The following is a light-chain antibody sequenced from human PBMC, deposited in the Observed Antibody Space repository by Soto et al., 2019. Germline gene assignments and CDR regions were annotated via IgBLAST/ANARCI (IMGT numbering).Light chain of an antibody. CDR3: QQYNSYRWT. J-gene: IGKJ1*01. V-gene: IGKV1-5*03. CDR1: QSISTY. Sequence: DIQMTQSPSTLSASVRHSVTITCRASQSISTYLAWYQQKPGKAPKLLIYKASSLESGVPSRFSGSGSGTEFTLTISSLQPDDFATYYCQQYNSYRWTFGLGTKVDI. CDR2: KAS.